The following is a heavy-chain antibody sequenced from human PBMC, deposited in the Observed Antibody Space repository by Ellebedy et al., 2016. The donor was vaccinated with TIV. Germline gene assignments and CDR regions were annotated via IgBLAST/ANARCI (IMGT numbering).Heavy chain of an antibody. CDR1: EFTFSSYG. Sequence: GESLKISXAASEFTFSSYGMHWVRQAPGKGLEWVAVISYDGSNKDYTDSVKGRFTISRDNSKNTVYLQMNSLTGEDTAIYYCARRKTVVTAPFDYWGQGTLVTVSS. CDR2: ISYDGSNK. V-gene: IGHV3-30*03. D-gene: IGHD2-21*02. CDR3: ARRKTVVTAPFDY. J-gene: IGHJ4*02.